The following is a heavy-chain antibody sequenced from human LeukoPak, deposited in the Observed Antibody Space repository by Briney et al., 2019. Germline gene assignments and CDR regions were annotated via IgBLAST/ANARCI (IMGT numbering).Heavy chain of an antibody. V-gene: IGHV1-2*02. D-gene: IGHD3-3*01. J-gene: IGHJ4*02. CDR1: GYSFTNHY. CDR3: ARAGSTVFGVVND. Sequence: GAAVKVSCKGSGYSFTNHYMQGVGQAPGQGGEGMGWRNPKRDGTNYAQKFQGRGTMTRDTSIKTAYMEMRRLRSDDTAIYYCARAGSTVFGVVNDWGQGTLVTVSS. CDR2: RNPKRDGT.